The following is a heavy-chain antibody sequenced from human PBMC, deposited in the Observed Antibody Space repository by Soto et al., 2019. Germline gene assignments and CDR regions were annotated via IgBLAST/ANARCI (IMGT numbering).Heavy chain of an antibody. V-gene: IGHV3-21*01. Sequence: EVQLVESGGGLVKPGGSLRLSCAASGFTFSSYSMNWVRQAPGKGLEWVSSISSSSSYIYYADSVKGRFTISRDNAKNSLYLQMNSLRAEDTAVYYCAKAVTIFGVVIVYYFDYWGQGTLVTVSS. CDR3: AKAVTIFGVVIVYYFDY. CDR1: GFTFSSYS. CDR2: ISSSSSYI. D-gene: IGHD3-3*01. J-gene: IGHJ4*02.